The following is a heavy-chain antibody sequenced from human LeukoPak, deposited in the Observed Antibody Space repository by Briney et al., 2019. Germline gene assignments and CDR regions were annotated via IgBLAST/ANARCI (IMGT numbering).Heavy chain of an antibody. J-gene: IGHJ4*02. CDR2: IYYSGST. CDR3: AALGAFDWLRIDY. CDR1: GGSISSYY. D-gene: IGHD3-9*01. V-gene: IGHV4-59*01. Sequence: PSETLSLTCTVSGGSISSYYWSWVRQPPGKGLEWIGYIYYSGSTNSNPSLKSRVTISVDTSKNQFSLKLSSVTAADTAVYYCAALGAFDWLRIDYWGQGTLVTVSS.